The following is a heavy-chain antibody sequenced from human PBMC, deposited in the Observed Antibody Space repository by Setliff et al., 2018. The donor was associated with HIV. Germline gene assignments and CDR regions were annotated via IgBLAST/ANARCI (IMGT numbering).Heavy chain of an antibody. J-gene: IGHJ4*02. CDR3: ARLSGLYYYDTSGYYYGHYFDY. D-gene: IGHD3-22*01. Sequence: GESLKISCKGYGYSFTNYWIGWVRQMPGKGLEWMGIIYPGDSDTRYSPSFQGQVTISADKSISTAYLQWSSLKASDTAMYYCARLSGLYYYDTSGYYYGHYFDYWGQGTLVTVS. CDR1: GYSFTNYW. V-gene: IGHV5-51*01. CDR2: IYPGDSDT.